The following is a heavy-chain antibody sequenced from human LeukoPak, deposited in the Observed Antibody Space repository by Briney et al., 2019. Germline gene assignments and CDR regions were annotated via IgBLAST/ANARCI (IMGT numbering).Heavy chain of an antibody. Sequence: GASVKVSCKASGYTFTGYYLHWLRQAPGQGLEWTGRINPNSGGTNYAQKFQGRVTMTRVTSISTAYMELSRLRSDATAMYYCARDGSPFYDSSGYYYEVYWGQGTLVTVSS. V-gene: IGHV1-2*06. D-gene: IGHD3-22*01. CDR1: GYTFTGYY. J-gene: IGHJ4*02. CDR3: ARDGSPFYDSSGYYYEVY. CDR2: INPNSGGT.